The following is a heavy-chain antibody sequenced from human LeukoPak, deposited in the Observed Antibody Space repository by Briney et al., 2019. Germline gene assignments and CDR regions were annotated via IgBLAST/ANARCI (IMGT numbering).Heavy chain of an antibody. J-gene: IGHJ3*02. D-gene: IGHD6-13*01. CDR2: ISSSSSYI. CDR3: ARDRPIAAAGIDHDAFDI. Sequence: GGSLRLSCAASGFTFSSYSMNWVRQAPGKGLEWVSSISSSSSYIYYADSVKGRFTISRDNAKNSLYLQMNSLRAEDTAVYYCARDRPIAAAGIDHDAFDIWGQGTMVTVSS. CDR1: GFTFSSYS. V-gene: IGHV3-21*01.